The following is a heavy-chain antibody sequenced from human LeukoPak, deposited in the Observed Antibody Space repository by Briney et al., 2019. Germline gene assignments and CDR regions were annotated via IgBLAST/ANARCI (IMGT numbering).Heavy chain of an antibody. V-gene: IGHV3-30*01. CDR1: GFTFSSYA. D-gene: IGHD6-6*01. CDR3: ARDSSSMGLMLYYFDY. CDR2: ISYDGSNK. J-gene: IGHJ4*02. Sequence: GRSLRLSCAASGFTFSSYAMHWVRQAPGKGLEWVAVISYDGSNKYYADSVKGRFTIPRDNSKNTLYLQMNSLRAEDTAVYYCARDSSSMGLMLYYFDYWGQGTLVTVSS.